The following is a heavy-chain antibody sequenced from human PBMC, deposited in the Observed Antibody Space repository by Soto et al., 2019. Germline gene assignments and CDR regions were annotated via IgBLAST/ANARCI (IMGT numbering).Heavy chain of an antibody. V-gene: IGHV1-2*02. Sequence: ASVKVSCKASGNTFTGYYIHWVRQAPGQGLEWMGWISPSSDGTTYAEKFQGRVTMTRDTSTSTAYMELSRLRSDDTAVYYCARDLGGSRDSWGQGTLVTVSS. D-gene: IGHD1-26*01. J-gene: IGHJ4*02. CDR1: GNTFTGYY. CDR3: ARDLGGSRDS. CDR2: ISPSSDGT.